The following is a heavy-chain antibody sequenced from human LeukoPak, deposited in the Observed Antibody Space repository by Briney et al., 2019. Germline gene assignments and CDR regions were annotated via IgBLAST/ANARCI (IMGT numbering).Heavy chain of an antibody. CDR1: GYTFTGYF. J-gene: IGHJ2*01. Sequence: ASVKVSCKASGYTFTGYFMHWVRQAPGQGLEWMGWINPNSGGTNYAQKFQGRVTMTRDTSISTAYMELSRLRSDDTAVYYCARDPGGSGLWYFDLWGRGTLVTVSS. V-gene: IGHV1-2*02. D-gene: IGHD3-10*01. CDR3: ARDPGGSGLWYFDL. CDR2: INPNSGGT.